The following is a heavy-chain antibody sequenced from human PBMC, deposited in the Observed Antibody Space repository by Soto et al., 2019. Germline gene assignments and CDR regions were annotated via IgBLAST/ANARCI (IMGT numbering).Heavy chain of an antibody. J-gene: IGHJ4*02. Sequence: ASVKVSCKVSGYTLTELSMHWVRQAPGKGLEWMGGFDPEDGETIYAQKFQGRVTMTEDTSTDTAYMELSSLRSEDTAVYYCATDRNYDFWSGLAYFDYWGQGTLVTVSS. CDR3: ATDRNYDFWSGLAYFDY. V-gene: IGHV1-24*01. CDR2: FDPEDGET. D-gene: IGHD3-3*01. CDR1: GYTLTELS.